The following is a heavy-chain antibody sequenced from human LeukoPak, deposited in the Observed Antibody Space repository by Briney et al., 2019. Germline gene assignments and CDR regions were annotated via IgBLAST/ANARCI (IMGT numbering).Heavy chain of an antibody. CDR1: GDILTTDY. Sequence: ASLKVSCKASGDILTTDYIHWVRQAPGLGLEWVGLINPYYTSTSYAERFQGRVTMTSSASTNTVYLELSSLRSDDTAVYYCARMIDSAERTHFDYWGQGTLVTVSS. J-gene: IGHJ4*02. V-gene: IGHV1-46*01. CDR2: INPYYTST. CDR3: ARMIDSAERTHFDY. D-gene: IGHD3-22*01.